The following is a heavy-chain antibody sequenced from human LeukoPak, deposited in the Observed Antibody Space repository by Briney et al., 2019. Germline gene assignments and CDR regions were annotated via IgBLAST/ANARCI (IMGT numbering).Heavy chain of an antibody. V-gene: IGHV4-34*01. Sequence: SETLSLTCAVYGGSFSGYYWSWIRQPPGKGLEWIGEINHSGSTNYNPSLKSRVTISVDTPKNQFSLKLSSVTAADRAVYYWARGRITMVRGVIGGDYWGQGTLVTVSS. J-gene: IGHJ4*02. D-gene: IGHD3-10*01. CDR3: ARGRITMVRGVIGGDY. CDR2: INHSGST. CDR1: GGSFSGYY.